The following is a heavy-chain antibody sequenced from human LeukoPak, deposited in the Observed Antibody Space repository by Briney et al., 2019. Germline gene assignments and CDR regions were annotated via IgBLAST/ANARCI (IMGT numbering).Heavy chain of an antibody. CDR3: GRARIDESTDY. D-gene: IGHD2-15*01. J-gene: IGHJ4*02. CDR1: GGSISSSSYY. Sequence: SETLSLTCTVSGGSISSSSYYWGWIRQPPGKGLEWIGSIYYSGSTYYNPSRKSRVPVSVDTSKDQFSLKLRCVTAADTAVYYCGRARIDESTDYWGQGTLVTVSS. CDR2: IYYSGST. V-gene: IGHV4-39*07.